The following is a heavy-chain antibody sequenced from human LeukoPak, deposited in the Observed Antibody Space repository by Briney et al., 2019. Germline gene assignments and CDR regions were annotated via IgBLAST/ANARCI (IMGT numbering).Heavy chain of an antibody. V-gene: IGHV3-23*01. CDR3: AKEGRIAAGTGDYFDY. CDR2: ISANGDTI. J-gene: IGHJ4*02. D-gene: IGHD6-13*01. Sequence: GGSLRLSCAASGFTFSSYAMGWVRQAPGKGLEGASRISANGDTIKYADSVKGRFTISRDNAKNTVLLQMNSLRVDDTAVYYCAKEGRIAAGTGDYFDYWGQGTLVTVSS. CDR1: GFTFSSYA.